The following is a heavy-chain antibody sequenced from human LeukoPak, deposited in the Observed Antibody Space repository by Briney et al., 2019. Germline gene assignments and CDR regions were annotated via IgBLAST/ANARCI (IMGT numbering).Heavy chain of an antibody. CDR2: IIPILGIA. CDR3: ARVGMVRGVILYGMDV. Sequence: ASVRVSCKASGGTFSSYAISWVRQAPGQGLEWMGRIIPILGIANYAQKFQGRVTITADKSTSTAYMELSSLRSEDTAVYYCARVGMVRGVILYGMDVWGQGTTVTVSS. CDR1: GGTFSSYA. V-gene: IGHV1-69*04. J-gene: IGHJ6*02. D-gene: IGHD3-10*01.